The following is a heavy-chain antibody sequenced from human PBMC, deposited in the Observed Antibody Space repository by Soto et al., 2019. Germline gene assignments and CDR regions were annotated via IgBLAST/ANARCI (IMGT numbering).Heavy chain of an antibody. J-gene: IGHJ5*02. D-gene: IGHD3-22*01. V-gene: IGHV4-39*07. Sequence: SETLSLTCTVSGDSISSSNYYWGWIRQPPGKGLEWIANIYYSGITYCNPSLKSRVAISVDTSKNQFSLKLSSVTAADTAVYYCAREIVVVIGGYNWFDPWGQGTLVTVSS. CDR3: AREIVVVIGGYNWFDP. CDR1: GDSISSSNYY. CDR2: IYYSGIT.